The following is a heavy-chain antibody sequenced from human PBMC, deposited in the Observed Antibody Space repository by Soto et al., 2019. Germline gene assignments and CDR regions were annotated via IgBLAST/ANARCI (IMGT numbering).Heavy chain of an antibody. Sequence: EVQLVESGGGLVQPGGSLTLSCVASGFTFSRYVMYWVRQTPGKGLEYVSGIGINGGNTDYANSVKGRFTISRDNSKNTLYLQMGSLRVEDMGVYYCARAGDTAMVIINWYDPWGQGTLVTVSS. V-gene: IGHV3-64*01. D-gene: IGHD5-18*01. CDR3: ARAGDTAMVIINWYDP. J-gene: IGHJ5*02. CDR2: IGINGGNT. CDR1: GFTFSRYV.